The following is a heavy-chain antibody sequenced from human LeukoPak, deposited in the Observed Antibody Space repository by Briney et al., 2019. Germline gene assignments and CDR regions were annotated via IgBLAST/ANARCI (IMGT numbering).Heavy chain of an antibody. Sequence: GGSLRLSCAASGFTFSSYAMSWVRQAPGKGLEWVSAISGSGGSTYYADSVKGRFTISRDNSKNTLYLQMNSLRAEDTAVYYCARDQEYYDILTGYYNWFDPWGQGTLVTVSS. CDR3: ARDQEYYDILTGYYNWFDP. CDR1: GFTFSSYA. J-gene: IGHJ5*02. CDR2: ISGSGGST. D-gene: IGHD3-9*01. V-gene: IGHV3-23*01.